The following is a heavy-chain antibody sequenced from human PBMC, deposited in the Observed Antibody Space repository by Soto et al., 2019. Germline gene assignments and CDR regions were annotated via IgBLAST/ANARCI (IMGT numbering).Heavy chain of an antibody. CDR3: ARCGQLLWFGELLSNGMDV. V-gene: IGHV1-8*01. Sequence: ASVKVSCKASGYTFTSYDINWVRQATGQGLEWMGWMNPNSGNTGYAQKFQGRVIMTRNTSISTVYMELSSLRSEDTAVYYCARCGQLLWFGELLSNGMDVWGQGTTVTVSS. D-gene: IGHD3-10*01. J-gene: IGHJ6*02. CDR1: GYTFTSYD. CDR2: MNPNSGNT.